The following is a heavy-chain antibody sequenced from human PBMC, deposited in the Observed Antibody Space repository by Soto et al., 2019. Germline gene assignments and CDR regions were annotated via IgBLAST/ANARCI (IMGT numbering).Heavy chain of an antibody. CDR1: GGSISSGDYS. V-gene: IGHV4-30-2*01. D-gene: IGHD3-3*01. J-gene: IGHJ4*02. Sequence: PSETLSLTCAVSGGSISSGDYSWSWIRLPLGTGLEWIGYISHSESTYYNPSLKSRVTISVDRSKNQFSLKLSSVTAADTAVYYCARAVAIFGVITGPYFDYWGQGTLVTVSS. CDR2: ISHSEST. CDR3: ARAVAIFGVITGPYFDY.